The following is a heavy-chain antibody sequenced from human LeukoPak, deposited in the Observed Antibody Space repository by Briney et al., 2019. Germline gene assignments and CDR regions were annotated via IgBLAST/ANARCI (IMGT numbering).Heavy chain of an antibody. CDR3: ARGHFAGDLVKEGYYFDY. D-gene: IGHD7-27*01. V-gene: IGHV4-30-4*08. CDR1: GGSISSGDYY. J-gene: IGHJ4*02. CDR2: IYYSGST. Sequence: PSETLSLTCTVSGGSISSGDYYWSWIRQPPGTGLEWIGYIYYSGSTYYNPSLKSRVTISVDTSKNQFSLKLSSVTAADTAVYYCARGHFAGDLVKEGYYFDYWGQGTPVTVSS.